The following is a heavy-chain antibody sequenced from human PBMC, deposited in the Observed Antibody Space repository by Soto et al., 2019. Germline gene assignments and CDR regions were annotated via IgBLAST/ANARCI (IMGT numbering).Heavy chain of an antibody. Sequence: ASVKVSCKASGYTFTSYGISWVRQAPGQGLEWMGWISAYNGNTNYAQKLQGRVTMTTDTSTTTAYMELRSLRSDDTAVYYCAREGRFLEWINVGSDPWGQGSLVTVSS. CDR3: AREGRFLEWINVGSDP. CDR2: ISAYNGNT. D-gene: IGHD3-3*01. V-gene: IGHV1-18*01. J-gene: IGHJ5*02. CDR1: GYTFTSYG.